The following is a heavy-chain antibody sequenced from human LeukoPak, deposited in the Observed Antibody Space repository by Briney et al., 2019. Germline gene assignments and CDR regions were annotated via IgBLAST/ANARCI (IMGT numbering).Heavy chain of an antibody. V-gene: IGHV3-48*01. D-gene: IGHD2-8*02. J-gene: IGHJ3*02. CDR3: ARELTGRAWVTYWAFDI. CDR1: GFTFSSYS. CDR2: ISSSSSTI. Sequence: GGSLRLSCAASGFTFSSYSMNWVRQAPGKGLEWVSYISSSSSTIYYADSVKGRFTISRDNAKNSLYLQMNSLRAEDTAVYYCARELTGRAWVTYWAFDIWGQGTMVTVSS.